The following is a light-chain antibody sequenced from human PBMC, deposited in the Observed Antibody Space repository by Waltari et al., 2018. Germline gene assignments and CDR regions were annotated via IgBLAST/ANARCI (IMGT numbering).Light chain of an antibody. CDR1: GSNIGAGYD. CDR2: GVN. J-gene: IGLJ2*01. Sequence: QSVLTQPPSVSGAPGQRVTISCTGSGSNIGAGYDVHWYQQLPGKAPKLLIYGVNNRPSGVPDRVSCSQSGASASLAITGLQAEDEADYFCQSYDTSLSVIFGGGTKLTVL. V-gene: IGLV1-40*01. CDR3: QSYDTSLSVI.